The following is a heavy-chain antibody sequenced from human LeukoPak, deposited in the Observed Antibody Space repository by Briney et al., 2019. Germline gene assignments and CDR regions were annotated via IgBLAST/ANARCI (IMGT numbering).Heavy chain of an antibody. Sequence: PGGSLRLSCATSGFTFSSYWMHWVRQAPGKGLVWVSHINSDGSTTSYADSEKGRFTISRDNAKNTLYLQMNSLRVEDTAVYYCARAKISGWSLDAFDIWGQGTMITVSS. J-gene: IGHJ3*02. D-gene: IGHD6-19*01. CDR1: GFTFSSYW. CDR3: ARAKISGWSLDAFDI. V-gene: IGHV3-74*01. CDR2: INSDGSTT.